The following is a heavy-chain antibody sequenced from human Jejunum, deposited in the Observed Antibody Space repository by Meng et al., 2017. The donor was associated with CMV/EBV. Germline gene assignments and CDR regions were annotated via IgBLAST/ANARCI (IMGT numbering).Heavy chain of an antibody. CDR2: IKPDGTEQ. CDR3: VKDINSGFYFTY. D-gene: IGHD1-26*01. J-gene: IGHJ4*02. V-gene: IGHV3-7*01. CDR1: GFTFSNYW. Sequence: ASGFTFSNYWMSWVRQAPGKGLEWVANIKPDGTEQHYVGSVRGRFTISRDNAKNSLYLQMNSLRVEDTAVYYCVKDINSGFYFTYWGQGTLVTVSS.